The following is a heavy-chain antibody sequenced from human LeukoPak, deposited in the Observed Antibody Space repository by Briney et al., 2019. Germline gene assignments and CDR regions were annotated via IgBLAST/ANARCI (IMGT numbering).Heavy chain of an antibody. J-gene: IGHJ4*02. V-gene: IGHV1-2*04. Sequence: ASVKVSCKASGYTFTGYYMHWVRQAPGQGLEWMGWINPNSGGTNYAQKFQGWVTMTRDTSISTAYMELSRLRSDDTAVYYCARSNHYYYYDSSGYRQYYFDYWGRGTLVTVSS. D-gene: IGHD3-22*01. CDR2: INPNSGGT. CDR3: ARSNHYYYYDSSGYRQYYFDY. CDR1: GYTFTGYY.